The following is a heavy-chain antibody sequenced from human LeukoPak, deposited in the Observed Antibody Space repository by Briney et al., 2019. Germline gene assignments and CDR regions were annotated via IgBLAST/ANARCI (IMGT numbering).Heavy chain of an antibody. CDR1: GYTFTVYY. CDR3: ARFRYDSSGYFDY. V-gene: IGHV1-2*02. Sequence: GASVKVSFKASGYTFTVYYMHWVRQAPGQGLEWMGWINPNSGGTNYAQKFQGRVTMTRDTSISTAYMELGRLRSDDTAVYYCARFRYDSSGYFDYWGQGTLVTVSS. J-gene: IGHJ4*02. D-gene: IGHD3-22*01. CDR2: INPNSGGT.